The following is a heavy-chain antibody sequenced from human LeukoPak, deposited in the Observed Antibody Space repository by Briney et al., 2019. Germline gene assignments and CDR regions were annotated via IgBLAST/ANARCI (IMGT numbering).Heavy chain of an antibody. Sequence: GGSLRLSCAASGFTFSGYWMHWVRQAPGKGLEWVSSISSSSSYIYYADSVKGRFTISRDNAKNSLYLQMNSLRAEDTAVYYCARDEYSSGWYFIDYWGQGTLVTVSS. D-gene: IGHD6-19*01. V-gene: IGHV3-21*01. CDR3: ARDEYSSGWYFIDY. CDR2: ISSSSSYI. CDR1: GFTFSGYW. J-gene: IGHJ4*02.